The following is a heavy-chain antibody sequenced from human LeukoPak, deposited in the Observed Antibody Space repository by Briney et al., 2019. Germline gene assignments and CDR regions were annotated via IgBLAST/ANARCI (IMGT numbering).Heavy chain of an antibody. Sequence: GASVKVSCKASGYTFTAYYIHWVRQAPGQGLEWMGWINPNSGGTNYAQKLQGRVTMTTDTSTSTAYMELRSLRSDDTAVYYCARDGIGIAVSGEDYWGQGTLVTVSS. V-gene: IGHV1-2*02. CDR1: GYTFTAYY. CDR3: ARDGIGIAVSGEDY. CDR2: INPNSGGT. D-gene: IGHD6-19*01. J-gene: IGHJ4*02.